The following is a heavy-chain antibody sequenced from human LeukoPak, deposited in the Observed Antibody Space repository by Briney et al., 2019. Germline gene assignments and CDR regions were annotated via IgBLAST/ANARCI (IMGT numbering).Heavy chain of an antibody. J-gene: IGHJ4*02. Sequence: GSLRLSCAASGFTFSSYGMHWVRQAPGKGLEWVAVIWYDGSNKYYADSVKGRFTISRDNSKNTLYLQMNSLRAEDTAVYYCARDLPDNAFDYWGQGTLVTVSS. CDR1: GFTFSSYG. D-gene: IGHD1-14*01. V-gene: IGHV3-33*01. CDR3: ARDLPDNAFDY. CDR2: IWYDGSNK.